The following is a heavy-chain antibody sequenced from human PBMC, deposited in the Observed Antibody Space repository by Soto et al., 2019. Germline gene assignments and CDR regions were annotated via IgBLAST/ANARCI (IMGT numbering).Heavy chain of an antibody. D-gene: IGHD3-10*01. J-gene: IGHJ4*02. V-gene: IGHV1-3*01. CDR2: INAGNGNT. CDR3: ARDTDGSGGFDY. CDR1: GYTFTSYA. Sequence: ASVKVSCKASGYTFTSYAMHWVRQAPGQRLEWMGWINAGNGNTKYSQKFQGRVTITRDTSASTAYMELSSLRSEDTAVYYCARDTDGSGGFDYWGQGTLVTVPQ.